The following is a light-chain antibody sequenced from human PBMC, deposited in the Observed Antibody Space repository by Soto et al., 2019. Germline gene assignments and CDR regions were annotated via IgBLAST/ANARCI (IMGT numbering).Light chain of an antibody. V-gene: IGLV2-14*01. CDR2: DVS. Sequence: QSVLTQPASVSGSPGQSITISCTGTSSDVGGYNYVSWYQQHPGKAPKLMIYDVSNRPSGVSNRFSGSKSGNTASLTISGLQAEDEADYYCSSYTGSTTLHVFGTGTQLTVL. CDR3: SSYTGSTTLHV. CDR1: SSDVGGYNY. J-gene: IGLJ7*01.